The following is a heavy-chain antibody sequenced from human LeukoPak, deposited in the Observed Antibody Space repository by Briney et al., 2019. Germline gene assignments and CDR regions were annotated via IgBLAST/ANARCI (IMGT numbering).Heavy chain of an antibody. J-gene: IGHJ6*02. CDR2: INHSGST. CDR1: GGSFSGYY. Sequence: SETLSLTCAVYGGSFSGYYWSWIRQPPGKGLEWIGEINHSGSTNYNPSLKSRVTISVDTSKNQFSLKLSSVTAADTAVYYCARGLPIFSRSPVTSYYYGMDVWGQGTTVTVSS. V-gene: IGHV4-34*01. D-gene: IGHD4-11*01. CDR3: ARGLPIFSRSPVTSYYYGMDV.